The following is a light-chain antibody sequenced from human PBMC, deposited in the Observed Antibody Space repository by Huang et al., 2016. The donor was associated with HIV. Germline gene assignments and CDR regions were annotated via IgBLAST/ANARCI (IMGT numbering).Light chain of an antibody. CDR2: AAS. CDR1: QGISNW. J-gene: IGKJ5*01. Sequence: DIQMTQSPSSVSASVGDGVTITCRATQGISNWLAWYQQKPGKAPHLLIYAASTLLSGAPSRFSGGGSGTEFTLTITDLQPEDFATYYCQQSHIFPFTFGQGTRLEIK. CDR3: QQSHIFPFT. V-gene: IGKV1-12*01.